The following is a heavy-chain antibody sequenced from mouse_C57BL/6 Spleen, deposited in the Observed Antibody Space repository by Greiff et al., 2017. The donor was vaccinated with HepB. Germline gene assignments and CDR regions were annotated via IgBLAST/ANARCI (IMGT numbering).Heavy chain of an antibody. J-gene: IGHJ4*01. CDR2: IDPEDGET. CDR3: ARWVTTVVATDAMDY. Sequence: VQLKQSGAELVKPGASVKLSCTASGFNIKDYYMHWVKQRTEQGLEWIGRIDPEDGETKYAPKFQGKATITADTSSNTAYLQLSSLTSEDTAVYYCARWVTTVVATDAMDYWGQGTSVTVSS. D-gene: IGHD1-1*01. CDR1: GFNIKDYY. V-gene: IGHV14-2*01.